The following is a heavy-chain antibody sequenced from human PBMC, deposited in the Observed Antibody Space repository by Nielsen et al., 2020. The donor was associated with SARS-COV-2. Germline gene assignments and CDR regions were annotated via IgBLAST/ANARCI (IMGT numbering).Heavy chain of an antibody. J-gene: IGHJ6*02. Sequence: RQGPGKALEWLALIDWDGNKYYSTSLKTRLTISKDTSKNQVVLTMTNMDPVDTATYYCARIRRGFYYYYGMDVWGQGTTVTVSS. V-gene: IGHV2-70*01. D-gene: IGHD3-10*01. CDR3: ARIRRGFYYYYGMDV. CDR2: IDWDGNK.